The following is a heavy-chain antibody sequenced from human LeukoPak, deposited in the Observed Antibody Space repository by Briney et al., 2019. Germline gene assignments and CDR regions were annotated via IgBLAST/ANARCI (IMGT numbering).Heavy chain of an antibody. CDR2: INSDGSST. CDR3: AKDRSFSSSWPPSGH. Sequence: GGSLRLSCAASGFTFSSYWIHWVRQAPGKGLVWVSRINSDGSSTSYADSVKGRVTISRDNAKNTLYLQMNSLRAEDTAVYYCAKDRSFSSSWPPSGHWGQGTLVTVSS. J-gene: IGHJ4*02. D-gene: IGHD6-13*01. V-gene: IGHV3-74*01. CDR1: GFTFSSYW.